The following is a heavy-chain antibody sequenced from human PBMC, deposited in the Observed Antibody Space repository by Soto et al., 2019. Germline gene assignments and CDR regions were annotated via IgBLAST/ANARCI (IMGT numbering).Heavy chain of an antibody. CDR2: IVVGSGNT. CDR3: AAGRGYSYGGDY. CDR1: GFTFTSSV. J-gene: IGHJ4*02. V-gene: IGHV1-58*01. D-gene: IGHD5-18*01. Sequence: ASVKVSCKASGFTFTSSVVQWVRQARGQRLEWIGWIVVGSGNTNYAQKFQERVTITRDMSTSTAYMELSSLRSEDTAVYYCAAGRGYSYGGDYWGQGTLVTVSS.